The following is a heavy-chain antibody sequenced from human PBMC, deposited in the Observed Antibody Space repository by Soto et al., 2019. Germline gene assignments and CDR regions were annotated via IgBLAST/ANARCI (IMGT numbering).Heavy chain of an antibody. CDR1: GGSFSGYY. CDR2: INHSGST. Sequence: LSLTCAVYGGSFSGYYWSWIRQPPGKGLEWIGEINHSGSTNYNPSLKSRVTISVDTSKNQFSLKLSSVTAADTAVYYCAIGADDEYYYYGMDVWGQGTTVTVSS. CDR3: AIGADDEYYYYGMDV. V-gene: IGHV4-34*01. J-gene: IGHJ6*02. D-gene: IGHD3-3*01.